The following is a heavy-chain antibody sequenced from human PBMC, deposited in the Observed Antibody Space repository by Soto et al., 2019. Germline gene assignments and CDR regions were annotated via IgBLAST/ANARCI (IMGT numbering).Heavy chain of an antibody. D-gene: IGHD5-18*01. CDR1: GYSFTSYW. CDR2: IDPSDSYT. Sequence: PGESLKFSCKGSGYSFTSYWITWVRQMPGKGLEWMGRIDPSDSYTNYSPSFQGHVTVSTDKSISTAYLQWSSLKASDTAMYYCARRPRTAHYFDYWGQGTLVTVSS. V-gene: IGHV5-10-1*01. CDR3: ARRPRTAHYFDY. J-gene: IGHJ4*02.